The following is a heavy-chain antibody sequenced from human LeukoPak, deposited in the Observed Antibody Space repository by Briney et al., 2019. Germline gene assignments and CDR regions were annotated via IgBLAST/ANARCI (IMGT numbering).Heavy chain of an antibody. CDR1: GGSISSYY. J-gene: IGHJ4*02. D-gene: IGHD5-24*01. Sequence: KASETLSLTCTVSGGSISSYYWSWIRQPPGKGLEWIGYIYYSGSTNYNPSLKSRVTISVDTSKNQFSLKLSSVTAADTAVYYCARVGGRWLQLGDYFDYWGQGTLVTVSS. V-gene: IGHV4-59*01. CDR2: IYYSGST. CDR3: ARVGGRWLQLGDYFDY.